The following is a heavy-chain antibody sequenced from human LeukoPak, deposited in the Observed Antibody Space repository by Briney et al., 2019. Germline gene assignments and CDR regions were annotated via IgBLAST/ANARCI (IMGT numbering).Heavy chain of an antibody. V-gene: IGHV3-23*01. Sequence: PGGSLRLSCAASGLTFSSYAMSWVRQAPGKGLEWVSAISGSSGHTYYADSVKGRFTISRDNSKNTLYLQMNSLRAEDTAVYYCARAPRSGSYYNCFDYWGQGTLVTVSS. CDR2: ISGSSGHT. D-gene: IGHD3-10*01. CDR3: ARAPRSGSYYNCFDY. CDR1: GLTFSSYA. J-gene: IGHJ4*02.